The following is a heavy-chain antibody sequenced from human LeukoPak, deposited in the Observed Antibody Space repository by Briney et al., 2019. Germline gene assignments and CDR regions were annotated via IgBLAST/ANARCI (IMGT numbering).Heavy chain of an antibody. V-gene: IGHV3-23*01. J-gene: IGHJ4*02. CDR2: ISGSDGSK. CDR3: AKDSGSITGTTFSY. Sequence: PGGSVTPSCAASGFTFMSNAMSWVRQAPGRGLEWVSAISGSDGSKTHAVSVKGWFTISRDNSKNTLYLQMDGLSAEDTAVYYCAKDSGSITGTTFSYWGQGTLVTVSS. D-gene: IGHD1-7*01. CDR1: GFTFMSNA.